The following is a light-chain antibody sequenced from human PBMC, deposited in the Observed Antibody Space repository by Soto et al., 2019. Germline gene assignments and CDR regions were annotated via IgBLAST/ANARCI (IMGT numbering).Light chain of an antibody. J-gene: IGKJ4*01. CDR2: DAS. CDR3: QQYNSYPLT. CDR1: QSISVY. V-gene: IGKV1-5*01. Sequence: DIQMTQSPSSLSASVGDRVTITCRASQSISVYLNWYQQKPGKAPKLLIYDASSLESGVPSRFSGSGSGTEFTLTISSLQPDDFATYYCQQYNSYPLTFGGGTKVDIK.